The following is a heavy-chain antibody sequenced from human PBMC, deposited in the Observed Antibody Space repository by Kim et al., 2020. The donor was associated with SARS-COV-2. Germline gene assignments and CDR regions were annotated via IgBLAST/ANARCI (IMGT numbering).Heavy chain of an antibody. CDR1: GFTFSSYA. CDR3: ASYSGIAAAGWFDP. Sequence: GGSLRLSCAASGFTFSSYAMHWVRQAPGKGLEWVAVISYDGSNKYYADSVKGRFTISRDNSKNTLYLQMNSLRAEDTAVYYCASYSGIAAAGWFDPWGQGTLVTVSS. CDR2: ISYDGSNK. V-gene: IGHV3-30*04. D-gene: IGHD6-13*01. J-gene: IGHJ5*02.